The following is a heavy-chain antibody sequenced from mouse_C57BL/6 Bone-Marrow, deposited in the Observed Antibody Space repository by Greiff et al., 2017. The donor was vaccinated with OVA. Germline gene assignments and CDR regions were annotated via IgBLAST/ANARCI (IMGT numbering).Heavy chain of an antibody. CDR1: GFTFSDFY. CDR2: SRNKANDYTT. CDR3: ARDQATLDY. V-gene: IGHV7-1*01. J-gene: IGHJ2*01. D-gene: IGHD3-2*02. Sequence: EVNLVESGGGFVQSGRSLRLSCATSGFTFSDFYMEWVRQAPGKGLEWIAASRNKANDYTTEYSASVKGRFIVSRDTSQSILYLQMNALRSEDTAIYYCARDQATLDYWGQGTTLTVSS.